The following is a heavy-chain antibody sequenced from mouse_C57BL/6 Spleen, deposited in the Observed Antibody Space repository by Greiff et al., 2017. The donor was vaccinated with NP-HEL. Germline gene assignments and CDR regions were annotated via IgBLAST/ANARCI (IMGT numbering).Heavy chain of an antibody. V-gene: IGHV1-50*01. Sequence: VQLKQPGAELVKPGASVKLSCKASGYTFTSYWMQWVKQRPGQGLEWIGEIDPSDSYTNYNQKFKSKATLTVDTSSSTAYMQLSSLTSEDYAVYYCARFPTGYFDVWGTGTTVTVSS. CDR2: IDPSDSYT. CDR3: ARFPTGYFDV. CDR1: GYTFTSYW. J-gene: IGHJ1*03. D-gene: IGHD3-2*01.